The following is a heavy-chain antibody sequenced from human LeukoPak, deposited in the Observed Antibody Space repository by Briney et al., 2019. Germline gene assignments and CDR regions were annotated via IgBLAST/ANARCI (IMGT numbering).Heavy chain of an antibody. CDR1: GYTFTSYG. CDR2: ISAYNGNT. V-gene: IGHV1-18*04. Sequence: ASVKVSCKASGYTFTSYGISWVRQAPGQGLEWMGWISAYNGNTNYAQKLQGRVTMTTDTSTSTAYMELRSLRSDDTAVYYCAREGLVWFGESTESFFDYWGQGTLVTVST. D-gene: IGHD3-10*01. CDR3: AREGLVWFGESTESFFDY. J-gene: IGHJ4*02.